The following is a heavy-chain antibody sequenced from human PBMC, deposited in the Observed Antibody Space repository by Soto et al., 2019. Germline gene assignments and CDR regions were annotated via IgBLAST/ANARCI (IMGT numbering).Heavy chain of an antibody. J-gene: IGHJ4*02. CDR3: VRTRYYYEADY. Sequence: QVQLQESGPGLVKPSQTLSLTCTVSGGSISSGGYYWSWIRQHPGKGLEWIGYIYYSGSTYYNPSLKSRITIQVHTSKNQFPLTLSSETAADRAVYYCVRTRYYYEADYWGQGTLVTVS. D-gene: IGHD3-22*01. V-gene: IGHV4-31*03. CDR1: GGSISSGGYY. CDR2: IYYSGST.